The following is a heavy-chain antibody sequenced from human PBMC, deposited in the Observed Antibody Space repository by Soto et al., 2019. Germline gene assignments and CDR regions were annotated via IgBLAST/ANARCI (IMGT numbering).Heavy chain of an antibody. V-gene: IGHV5-10-1*01. CDR3: ARLGYYYDSSAYAFDI. J-gene: IGHJ3*02. Sequence: GESLKISCKGSGYSFTSYWISWVRQMPGKGLEWMGRIDPSDSYTNYSPSFQGHVTISADKSISTAYLQWSSLKASDTAMYYCARLGYYYDSSAYAFDIWGQGTMVTVSS. CDR1: GYSFTSYW. CDR2: IDPSDSYT. D-gene: IGHD3-22*01.